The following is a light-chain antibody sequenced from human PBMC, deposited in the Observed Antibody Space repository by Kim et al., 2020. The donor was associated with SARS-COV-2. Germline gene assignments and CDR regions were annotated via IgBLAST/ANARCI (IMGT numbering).Light chain of an antibody. CDR3: SSYTSRSTL. J-gene: IGLJ2*01. CDR2: AVT. Sequence: QSALTQPASVSGSPGQSISISCTGTSSDVGTSNYVSWYQQHPGKAPKLIIYAVTRRPSGVSDRFSGSSSGNAASLTISGLQAEDEADYYCSSYTSRSTLFGGGTKVTVL. V-gene: IGLV2-14*03. CDR1: SSDVGTSNY.